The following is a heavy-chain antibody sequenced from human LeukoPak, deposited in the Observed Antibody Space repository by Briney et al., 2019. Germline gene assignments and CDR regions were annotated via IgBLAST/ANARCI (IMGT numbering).Heavy chain of an antibody. CDR1: GYTFTSFH. CDR2: LNPGDGYT. V-gene: IGHV1-46*01. Sequence: GASVKVSCKASGYTFTSFHMHWVRQAPGKGLEWVGVLNPGDGYTNYAQMFQGRVTVTRDTSTSTVYMELRSLRSEDTAVYYCAKDRGGSYIFSIWGRGTMAIVS. J-gene: IGHJ3*02. D-gene: IGHD3-16*01. CDR3: AKDRGGSYIFSI.